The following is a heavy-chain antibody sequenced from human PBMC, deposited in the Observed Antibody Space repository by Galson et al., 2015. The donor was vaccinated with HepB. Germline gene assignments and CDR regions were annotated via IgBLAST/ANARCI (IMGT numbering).Heavy chain of an antibody. CDR2: ISWNSGSI. CDR1: GFTFDDYA. CDR3: AKGFGTGVAGSFDY. D-gene: IGHD3-10*01. V-gene: IGHV3-9*01. Sequence: SLRLSCAASGFTFDDYAMHWVRQAPGKGLEWVSGISWNSGSIGYADSVKGRFTISRDNAKNSLYLQMNSLRAEDTALYYCAKGFGTGVAGSFDYWGQGTLVTVSS. J-gene: IGHJ4*02.